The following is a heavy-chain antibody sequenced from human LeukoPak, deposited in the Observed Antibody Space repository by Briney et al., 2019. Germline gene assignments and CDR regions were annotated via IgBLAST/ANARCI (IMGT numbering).Heavy chain of an antibody. CDR1: GGSISSSSYY. V-gene: IGHV4-39*01. CDR3: ARLGKYDILTGYYLFDP. Sequence: SETLSLTCTVSGGSISSSSYYWGWIRQPPGEGLEWIGSIYYSGSTYYNPSLKSRVTISVDTSKNQFSLKLSSVTAADTAVYYCARLGKYDILTGYYLFDPWGQGTLVTVSS. D-gene: IGHD3-9*01. J-gene: IGHJ5*02. CDR2: IYYSGST.